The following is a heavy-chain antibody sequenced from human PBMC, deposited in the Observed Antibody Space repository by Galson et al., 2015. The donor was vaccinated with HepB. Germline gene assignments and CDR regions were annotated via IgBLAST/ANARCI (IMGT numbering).Heavy chain of an antibody. CDR3: ARPPLNYYDSSGYYGYFDY. Sequence: SLRLSCAASGITFRTHGMNWVRQAPGKGLEWVAGIWSGGSNKYYADSVKGRFTISRDNSKNTLYLQMNSLRAEDTAVYYCARPPLNYYDSSGYYGYFDYWGQGTLVTVSS. J-gene: IGHJ4*02. D-gene: IGHD3-22*01. CDR1: GITFRTHG. CDR2: IWSGGSNK. V-gene: IGHV3-33*01.